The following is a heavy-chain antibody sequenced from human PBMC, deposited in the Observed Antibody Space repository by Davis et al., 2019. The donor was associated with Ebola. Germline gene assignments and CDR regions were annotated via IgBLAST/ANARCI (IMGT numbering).Heavy chain of an antibody. CDR2: TNMYETTT. V-gene: IGHV3-74*01. CDR1: GFTFSAFA. Sequence: PGGSLRLSCSTSGFTFSAFAMHWVRQAPGTGLVWVSRTNMYETTTNYADSVRGRFTISRDNAKNTLFLQMNSLRADDTAVYYCARDVAGRAGYWGQGTLVTVSS. CDR3: ARDVAGRAGY. D-gene: IGHD1-14*01. J-gene: IGHJ4*02.